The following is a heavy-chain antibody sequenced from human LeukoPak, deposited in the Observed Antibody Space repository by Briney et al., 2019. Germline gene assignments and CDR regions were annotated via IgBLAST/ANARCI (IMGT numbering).Heavy chain of an antibody. V-gene: IGHV3-13*01. D-gene: IGHD6-13*01. CDR1: EFTFSSYD. J-gene: IGHJ4*02. CDR3: ARAKMPGIQTAGRVNYFDS. Sequence: RGSLRLSCAASEFTFSSYDMHWVRQATGKGLEWVSTIDTAGNAWYPDSVKGRFTISRENAKNSLNLQMNSLRVGDTAVYYCARAKMPGIQTAGRVNYFDSWGQGTLVTVSA. CDR2: IDTAGNA.